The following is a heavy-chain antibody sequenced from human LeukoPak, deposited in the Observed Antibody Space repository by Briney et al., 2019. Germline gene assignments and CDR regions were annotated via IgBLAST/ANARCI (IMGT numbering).Heavy chain of an antibody. Sequence: SETLSLTCAVYGGSFTAYYWNWIRQPPGKGLQWIGEINHSGSTNYIPSLKSRVTTSVDTSKNQFSLKLSSVTAADSGVYYCVRLGKEVTYRAYYFNYWGQGTLVTVSS. J-gene: IGHJ4*02. V-gene: IGHV4-34*01. CDR2: INHSGST. D-gene: IGHD7-27*01. CDR1: GGSFTAYY. CDR3: VRLGKEVTYRAYYFNY.